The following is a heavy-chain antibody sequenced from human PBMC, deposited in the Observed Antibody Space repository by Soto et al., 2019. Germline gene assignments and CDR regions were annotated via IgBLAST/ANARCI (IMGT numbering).Heavy chain of an antibody. J-gene: IGHJ4*02. Sequence: GGSLRLSCASSGFTFISHAMHWVRQAPGKGLEWVAVISSDGRNTYYADSVKGRFTISRDNSKNTLFLQMNSLGAADTAVYYCARDSAGSSLSYFDYWGQGTLVTVSS. V-gene: IGHV3-30*04. CDR1: GFTFISHA. D-gene: IGHD6-6*01. CDR3: ARDSAGSSLSYFDY. CDR2: ISSDGRNT.